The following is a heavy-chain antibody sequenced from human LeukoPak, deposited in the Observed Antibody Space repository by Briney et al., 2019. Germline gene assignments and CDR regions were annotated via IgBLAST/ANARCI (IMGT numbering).Heavy chain of an antibody. D-gene: IGHD3-22*01. CDR2: IIPILGIA. J-gene: IGHJ4*02. Sequence: RASVKVSCKASGGTFSSYAISWVRQAPGQGLEWMGRIIPILGIANYAQKFQGRVTITADKSTCTAYMELSSLRSEDTAVYYCARDYGGPRDYYDSSGYYPTNDYWGQGTLVTVSS. CDR3: ARDYGGPRDYYDSSGYYPTNDY. V-gene: IGHV1-69*04. CDR1: GGTFSSYA.